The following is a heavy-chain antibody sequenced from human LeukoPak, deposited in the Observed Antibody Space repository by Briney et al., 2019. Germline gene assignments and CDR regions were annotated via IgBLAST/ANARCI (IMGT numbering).Heavy chain of an antibody. CDR1: GYTFTTYY. J-gene: IGHJ3*02. CDR2: IDPSGGST. Sequence: ASVKVSCKPSGYTFTTYYMHWVRQAPGQGLEWMGIIDPSGGSTSYAQKFQGRVTMTRDTSTSTVYMELSSLRSDDTAVYYCARLSQQTFDIWGQGTLVTVSS. CDR3: ARLSQQTFDI. V-gene: IGHV1-46*01.